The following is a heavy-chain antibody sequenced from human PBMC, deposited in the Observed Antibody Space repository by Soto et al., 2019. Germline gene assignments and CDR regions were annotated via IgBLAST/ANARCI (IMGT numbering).Heavy chain of an antibody. CDR1: GFSLTTDRVG. CDR3: AHAYGGRSLY. CDR2: IYWDDSK. J-gene: IGHJ4*02. V-gene: IGHV2-5*02. Sequence: QITLKESGPTLVKPTQTLTLTCTFSGFSLTTDRVGVGWIRQPPGEALECLAVIYWDDSKTYRPSLESRLTITKDTSKNQVALTMTNTDSLDTATYYCAHAYGGRSLYWGQGTLVTVSS. D-gene: IGHD1-26*01.